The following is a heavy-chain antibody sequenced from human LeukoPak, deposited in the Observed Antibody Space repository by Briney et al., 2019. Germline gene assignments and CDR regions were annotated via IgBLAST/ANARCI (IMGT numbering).Heavy chain of an antibody. CDR1: GGSISSYY. CDR2: IYYSGST. V-gene: IGHV4-59*08. J-gene: IGHJ4*02. Sequence: SETLSLTCTVSGGSISSYYWSWIRQPPGKGLEWIGYIYYSGSTNYDPSLKSRVTISIDTSKNQFSLKLSSVTATDTAVYYCARHPSTPDYWGQGTLVTVSS. CDR3: ARHPSTPDY.